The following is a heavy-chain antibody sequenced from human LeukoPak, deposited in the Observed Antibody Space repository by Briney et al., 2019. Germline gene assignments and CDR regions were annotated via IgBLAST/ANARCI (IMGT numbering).Heavy chain of an antibody. J-gene: IGHJ4*02. Sequence: ETLSLTCAVSGYSISSGYYWGWIRQPPGKGLEWVGRIKSKTDGGTTDYAAPVKGRFTISRDDSKNTLYLQMNSLKTEDTAVYYCTTSSYYYDSSGYLGFDYWGQGTLVTVSS. V-gene: IGHV3-15*01. D-gene: IGHD3-22*01. CDR1: GYSISSGYY. CDR2: IKSKTDGGTT. CDR3: TTSSYYYDSSGYLGFDY.